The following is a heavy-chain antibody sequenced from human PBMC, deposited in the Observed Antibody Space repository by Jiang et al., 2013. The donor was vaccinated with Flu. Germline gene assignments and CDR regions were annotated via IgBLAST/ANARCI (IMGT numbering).Heavy chain of an antibody. D-gene: IGHD2-2*02. J-gene: IGHJ4*02. V-gene: IGHV6-1*01. CDR3: ARVGQYLIDY. CDR2: TYYRSKWYN. Sequence: SQTLSLTCAISGDSVSSKSAAWIWIRQSPSRGLEWLGRTYYRSKWYNDYAVSVKGRITINPDTSKNQFSLQLNSVTPEDTAVYYCARVGQYLIDYWGQGSLVTVSS. CDR1: GDSVSSKSAA.